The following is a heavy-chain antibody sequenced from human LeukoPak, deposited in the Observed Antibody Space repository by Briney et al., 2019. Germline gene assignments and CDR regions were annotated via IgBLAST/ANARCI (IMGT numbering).Heavy chain of an antibody. CDR1: GFTFSNYA. J-gene: IGHJ4*02. CDR2: ISGSGGST. CDR3: AKDPHPYSSGYDY. D-gene: IGHD6-19*01. Sequence: QPGGSLRLSCVASGFTFSNYAMSWVRQAPGKGLEWVSAISGSGGSTYYADSVKGRFTISRDNSKNTLYLQMNSLRAEDTAVYYCAKDPHPYSSGYDYWGQGTLVTVSS. V-gene: IGHV3-23*01.